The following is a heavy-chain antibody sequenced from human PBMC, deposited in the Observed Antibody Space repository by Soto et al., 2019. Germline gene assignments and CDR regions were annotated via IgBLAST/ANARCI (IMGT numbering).Heavy chain of an antibody. CDR2: IYSNGDT. CDR1: SDSMNSGGYY. J-gene: IGHJ6*02. CDR3: ARRGGSSSGYYYYAMDV. Sequence: SETLSLTCSVSSDSMNSGGYYWSWIRQHPGKGLEWIGYIYSNGDTCYNPSLKSRVTISVDTSKNQFSLNLTSVTAADTAVYYCARRGGSSSGYYYYAMDVWGQGTTVTVSS. V-gene: IGHV4-31*03. D-gene: IGHD6-6*01.